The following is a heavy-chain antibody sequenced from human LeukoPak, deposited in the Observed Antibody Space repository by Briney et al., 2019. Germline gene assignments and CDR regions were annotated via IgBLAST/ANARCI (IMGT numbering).Heavy chain of an antibody. CDR2: IYYSGST. CDR1: GGSISSYY. V-gene: IGHV4-59*01. CDR3: ARVAYCGGDCYWFDY. J-gene: IGHJ4*02. D-gene: IGHD2-21*02. Sequence: SETLSLTCTVSGGSISSYYWSWIRQPPGKGLEWIGYIYYSGSTNYNPSLKSRVTISVDTSKNQFSLKLSSVTAADTAVYYCARVAYCGGDCYWFDYWGQETLVTVSS.